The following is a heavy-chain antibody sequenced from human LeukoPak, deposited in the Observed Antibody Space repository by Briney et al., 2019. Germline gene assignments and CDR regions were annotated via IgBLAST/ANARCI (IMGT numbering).Heavy chain of an antibody. J-gene: IGHJ6*03. D-gene: IGHD7-27*01. CDR1: GDTFSSYG. V-gene: IGHV1-69*13. Sequence: ASVKVSCKTSGDTFSSYGISWVRQAPGQGLEWMGGIIPIFGTANYAQKFQGRVTITADESTSTAYMELSSLRSEDTAVYYCARGLGNYYYYYMDVWGKGTTVTVSS. CDR2: IIPIFGTA. CDR3: ARGLGNYYYYYMDV.